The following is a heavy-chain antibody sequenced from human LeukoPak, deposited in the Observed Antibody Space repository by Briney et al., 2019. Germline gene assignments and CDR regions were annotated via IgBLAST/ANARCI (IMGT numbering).Heavy chain of an antibody. J-gene: IGHJ4*02. CDR2: ISGSGGST. D-gene: IGHD3-10*01. CDR1: GFTFSSYA. Sequence: PGGSLRLSCAASGFTFSSYAMSWVRQAPGKGLEWVSGISGSGGSTYYADSVKGRFTISRDNSKNTLYLQMNSLRAEDTALYYCAKRRSSGSYYNFDYWGQGTQVTVSS. CDR3: AKRRSSGSYYNFDY. V-gene: IGHV3-23*01.